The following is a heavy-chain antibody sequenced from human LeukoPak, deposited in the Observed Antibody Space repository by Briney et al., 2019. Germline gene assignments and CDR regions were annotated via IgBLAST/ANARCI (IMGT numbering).Heavy chain of an antibody. CDR1: GGSIRSSYYY. CDR2: IYDSGST. CDR3: ARHGSAYSSPTRTFDY. J-gene: IGHJ4*02. Sequence: SETLSLTCTVSGGSIRSSYYYWGWIRQPPGKGLEWIGSIYDSGSTYYNPSLKSRVTISVDTSKNQFSLKLNSVTAADTAVYYCARHGSAYSSPTRTFDYWGQGTLVAVSS. V-gene: IGHV4-39*01. D-gene: IGHD3-22*01.